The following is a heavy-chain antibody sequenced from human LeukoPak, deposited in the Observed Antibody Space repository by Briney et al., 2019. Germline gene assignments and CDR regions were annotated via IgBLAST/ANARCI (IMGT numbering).Heavy chain of an antibody. CDR1: GLTFSSYS. J-gene: IGHJ4*02. Sequence: TGGALRLSCAASGLTFSSYSMNWVRQAPGKGLECVSSITSSSIYIYDADSVKGRFTISRDNAKNTLYLEMNSLRAEDTAMYYCARENSGVGFDYWSQGTLVTVPS. CDR2: ITSSSIYI. CDR3: ARENSGVGFDY. D-gene: IGHD1-14*01. V-gene: IGHV3-21*06.